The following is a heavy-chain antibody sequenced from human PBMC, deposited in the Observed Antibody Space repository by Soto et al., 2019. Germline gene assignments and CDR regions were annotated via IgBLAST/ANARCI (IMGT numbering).Heavy chain of an antibody. Sequence: QTGGSLRLSCAASGFTFSSYAMHWVRQAPGKGLEWVAVISYDGSNKYYADSVKGRFTISRDNSKNTLYLQMNSLRAEDTAVYYCAREVRAGRRLLGYGMDVWGQGTTVTVSS. CDR1: GFTFSSYA. J-gene: IGHJ6*02. D-gene: IGHD3-10*01. CDR2: ISYDGSNK. V-gene: IGHV3-30-3*01. CDR3: AREVRAGRRLLGYGMDV.